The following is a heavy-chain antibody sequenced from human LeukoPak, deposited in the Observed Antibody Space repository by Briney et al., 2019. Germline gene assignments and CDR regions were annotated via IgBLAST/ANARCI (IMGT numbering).Heavy chain of an antibody. V-gene: IGHV1-69*05. Sequence: ASVKVSCKASGGTFSSYAISWVRQAPGQGLEWMGGIIPIFGTANYAQKFQGRVTITTDESTSTAYMELSSLRSEDTAVYYCARESAVAGTSRGDYFDYWGQGTLVTVS. CDR1: GGTFSSYA. CDR2: IIPIFGTA. D-gene: IGHD6-19*01. J-gene: IGHJ4*02. CDR3: ARESAVAGTSRGDYFDY.